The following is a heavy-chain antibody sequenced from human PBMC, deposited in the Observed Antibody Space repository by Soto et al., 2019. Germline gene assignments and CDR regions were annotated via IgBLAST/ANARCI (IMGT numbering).Heavy chain of an antibody. D-gene: IGHD3-9*01. Sequence: PGGSLRLSCAASGFTFSSYWMSCVRQAPREGLEWVANIKQDGSEKYYVDSVKGRFTISRDNAKNSLYLQMNSLRAEDTAVYYCARSSSEYYDILTGSIGFFDYWGQGTLVTVSS. V-gene: IGHV3-7*01. CDR2: IKQDGSEK. CDR3: ARSSSEYYDILTGSIGFFDY. J-gene: IGHJ4*02. CDR1: GFTFSSYW.